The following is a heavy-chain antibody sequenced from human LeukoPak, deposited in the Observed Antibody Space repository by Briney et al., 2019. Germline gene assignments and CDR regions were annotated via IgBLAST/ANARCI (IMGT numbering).Heavy chain of an antibody. J-gene: IGHJ4*02. CDR1: GFTFSSYA. CDR2: ISGSGATT. D-gene: IGHD6-13*01. Sequence: GGSPRLSCAASGFTFSSYAMHWVRQAPGKGLEWVSGISGSGATTYYADSVKGRFTISRDNSKNTLYLQMNSLRAEDTAVYYCAKVGDSSWTQCYFDYWGQGTLVTVSS. CDR3: AKVGDSSWTQCYFDY. V-gene: IGHV3-23*01.